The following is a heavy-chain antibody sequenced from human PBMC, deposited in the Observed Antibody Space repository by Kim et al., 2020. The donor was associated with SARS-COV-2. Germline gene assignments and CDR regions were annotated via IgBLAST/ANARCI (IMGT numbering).Heavy chain of an antibody. CDR1: GGSISSSNW. J-gene: IGHJ3*02. Sequence: SETLSLTCAVSGGSISSSNWWSWVRQPPGKGLEWIGEIYHSGSTNYNPSLKSRVTISVDKSKNQFSLKLSSVTAADTAVYYCARDYYGSGKGDAFDIWGQGTMVTVSS. CDR3: ARDYYGSGKGDAFDI. CDR2: IYHSGST. V-gene: IGHV4-4*02. D-gene: IGHD3-10*01.